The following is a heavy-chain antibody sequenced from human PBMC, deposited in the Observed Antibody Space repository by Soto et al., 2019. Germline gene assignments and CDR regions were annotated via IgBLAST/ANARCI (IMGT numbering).Heavy chain of an antibody. CDR3: AKDSNKYSSSLRGRYFDY. Sequence: VGSLRLSCAASGFPFSSYVMSWVRQAPGKGLEWVSGISGGGSNTFYADYVKGRFTISRDNSKNTLLLQMNSLGAEDTAVYYCAKDSNKYSSSLRGRYFDYWGQGIGVTVSS. CDR2: ISGGGSNT. V-gene: IGHV3-23*01. D-gene: IGHD4-4*01. CDR1: GFPFSSYV. J-gene: IGHJ4*02.